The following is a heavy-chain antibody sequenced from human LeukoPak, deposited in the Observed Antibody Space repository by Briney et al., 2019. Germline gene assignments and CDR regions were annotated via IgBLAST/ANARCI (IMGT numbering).Heavy chain of an antibody. J-gene: IGHJ4*02. CDR3: VRQEKSHGNFDY. CDR2: VGIAADT. CDR1: GFTFSDHA. D-gene: IGHD1-26*01. V-gene: IGHV3-13*01. Sequence: GGSLRLSCAASGFTFSDHAMHWVRQAPGKGLEWVSAVGIAADTFYPGSVKGRFTISRENAKNSLYLQMNSLRVEDTAVYYCVRQEKSHGNFDYWGQGTLVTVSS.